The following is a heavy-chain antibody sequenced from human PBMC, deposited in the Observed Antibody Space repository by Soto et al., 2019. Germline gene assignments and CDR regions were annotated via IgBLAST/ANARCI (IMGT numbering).Heavy chain of an antibody. CDR2: IYYSGST. D-gene: IGHD3-10*01. V-gene: IGHV4-30-4*01. J-gene: IGHJ4*02. Sequence: PSETLSLTCTVSGGSISSGDYYWSWIRQPPGKGLEWIGYIYYSGSTYYNPSLKSRVTISVDTSKNQFSLKLSSVTAADTAVYYCARDPGVVRGVPSDYWGKGTLVTVS. CDR3: ARDPGVVRGVPSDY. CDR1: GGSISSGDYY.